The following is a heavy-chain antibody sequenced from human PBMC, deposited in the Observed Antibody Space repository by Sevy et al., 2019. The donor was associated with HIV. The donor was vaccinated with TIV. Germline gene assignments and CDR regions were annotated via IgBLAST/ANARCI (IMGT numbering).Heavy chain of an antibody. CDR3: ARQYYYGSGSWEDAFDI. V-gene: IGHV5-51*01. CDR2: IYPGDSDT. CDR1: GYSFTSYW. D-gene: IGHD3-10*01. Sequence: GESLKISCKGSGYSFTSYWIGWVRQMPGKGLEWMGIIYPGDSDTRYSPSFQGQVTISADKSISTAYLQWSSLKVSDTAMYYCARQYYYGSGSWEDAFDIWGQGTMVTVSS. J-gene: IGHJ3*02.